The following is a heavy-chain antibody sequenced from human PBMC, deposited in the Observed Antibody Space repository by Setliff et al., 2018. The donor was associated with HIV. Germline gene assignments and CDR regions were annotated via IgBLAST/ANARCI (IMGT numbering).Heavy chain of an antibody. CDR3: ARGPAGRLVFLSY. CDR2: VYSSGST. J-gene: IGHJ4*02. Sequence: SETLSLTCTVSGGSIGIRSYFWGWIRQPPGKGLEWIGSVYSSGSTYYNPSLKSRVTVSVDTSKDQFSLRLSSVTVADTAVYYCARGPAGRLVFLSYWGQGTLVTVSS. V-gene: IGHV4-39*01. CDR1: GGSIGIRSYF. D-gene: IGHD6-6*01.